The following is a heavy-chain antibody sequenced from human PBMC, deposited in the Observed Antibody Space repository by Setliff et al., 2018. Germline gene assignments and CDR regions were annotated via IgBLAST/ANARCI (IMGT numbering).Heavy chain of an antibody. V-gene: IGHV1-69*05. J-gene: IGHJ4*02. CDR3: ATDYGDYGGDY. Sequence: GASVKVSCKASGGTFSSYAISWVRQAPGQGLEWMGGIIPIFGTANYAQKFQGRVTITTDESTSTAYMERSSLRSEDTAVYYCATDYGDYGGDYWGQGTLVTVSA. D-gene: IGHD4-17*01. CDR2: IIPIFGTA. CDR1: GGTFSSYA.